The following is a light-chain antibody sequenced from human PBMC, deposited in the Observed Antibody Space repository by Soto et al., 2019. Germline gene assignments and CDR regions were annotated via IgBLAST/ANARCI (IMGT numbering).Light chain of an antibody. CDR1: RGHSSYI. V-gene: IGLV4-60*03. CDR3: ETWDSNIRL. J-gene: IGLJ3*02. CDR2: LEGSGNY. Sequence: QPVLTQSSSASSSLGSSVKLTCTLSRGHSSYIIAWHQQQPGKAPRYLMKLEGSGNYNKGSGVPDRFSGSSSGADRYLTISNLQSEDEADYYCETWDSNIRLFGGGTKVTV.